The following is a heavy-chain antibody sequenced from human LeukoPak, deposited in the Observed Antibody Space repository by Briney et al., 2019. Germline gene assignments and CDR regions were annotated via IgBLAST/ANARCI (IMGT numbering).Heavy chain of an antibody. CDR3: AQWGDIAAAGTDYYYGMDV. D-gene: IGHD6-13*01. CDR1: GGTFSSYA. CDR2: IIGLFGTA. V-gene: IGHV1-69*01. Sequence: TVKVSCKASGGTFSSYAISWVRQAPGQGLEWMGGIIGLFGTANYAQKFQGRVTITADESTSTAYMELSSLRSEDTAVYYCAQWGDIAAAGTDYYYGMDVWGQGTTVTVSS. J-gene: IGHJ6*02.